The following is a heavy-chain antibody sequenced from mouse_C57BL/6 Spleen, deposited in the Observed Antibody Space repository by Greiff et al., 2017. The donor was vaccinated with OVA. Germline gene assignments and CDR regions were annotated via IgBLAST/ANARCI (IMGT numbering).Heavy chain of an antibody. CDR1: GYTFTSYW. D-gene: IGHD1-1*01. CDR2: IDPSDSYT. J-gene: IGHJ2*01. V-gene: IGHV1-50*01. CDR3: ARNYYYFDY. Sequence: VQLQQPGAELVKPGASVKLSCKASGYTFTSYWMQWVKQRPGQGLEWIGEIDPSDSYTNYNQKFKGKATLTVDTSSSTAYMQLSSLTSEDSAVYYCARNYYYFDYWGQGTTLTVSS.